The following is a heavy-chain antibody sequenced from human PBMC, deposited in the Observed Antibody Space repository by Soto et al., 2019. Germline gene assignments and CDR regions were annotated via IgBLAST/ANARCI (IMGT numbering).Heavy chain of an antibody. CDR3: AREYCSSTSCYKNWFDP. V-gene: IGHV4-59*01. J-gene: IGHJ5*02. D-gene: IGHD2-2*02. CDR1: GGSISSYY. Sequence: SETLSLTCTVSGGSISSYYWSWIRQPPGKGLEWIGYIYYSGSTNYNPSLKSRVTISVDTSKNQFSLKLSSVTAADTAVYYCAREYCSSTSCYKNWFDPWGQGTLVPVSS. CDR2: IYYSGST.